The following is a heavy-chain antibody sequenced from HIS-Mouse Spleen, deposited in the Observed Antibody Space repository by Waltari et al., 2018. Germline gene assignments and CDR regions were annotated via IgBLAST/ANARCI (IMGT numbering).Heavy chain of an antibody. CDR1: GGSISSSSYY. CDR3: AREIPYSSSWYDWYFDL. D-gene: IGHD6-13*01. Sequence: QLQLQESGPGLVKPSETLSLTCTVPGGSISSSSYYVGWMRQPPGKGLEWIGSIYYSASTYYNPSLKSRVTISVDTSKNQFSLKLSSVTAADTAVYYCAREIPYSSSWYDWYFDLWGRGTLVTVSS. CDR2: IYYSAST. J-gene: IGHJ2*01. V-gene: IGHV4-39*07.